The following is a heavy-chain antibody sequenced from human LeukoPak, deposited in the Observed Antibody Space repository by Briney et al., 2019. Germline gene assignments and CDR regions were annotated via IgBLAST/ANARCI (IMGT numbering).Heavy chain of an antibody. J-gene: IGHJ4*02. CDR3: TTIVVVPAAMD. CDR2: IKSKTDGGTT. D-gene: IGHD2-2*01. CDR1: GFTFSSYA. V-gene: IGHV3-15*01. Sequence: GGSLRLSCAASGFTFSSYAMSWVRQAPGKGLEWVGRIKSKTDGGTTDYAAPVKGRFTISRDDSKNTLYLQMNSLKTEDTAVYYCTTIVVVPAAMDWGQGTLVTVSS.